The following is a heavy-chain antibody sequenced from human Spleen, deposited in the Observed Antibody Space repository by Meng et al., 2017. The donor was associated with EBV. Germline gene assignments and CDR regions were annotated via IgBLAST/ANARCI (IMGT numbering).Heavy chain of an antibody. Sequence: QVQLPVAGQGLVQPCVTLLHTGTIPGCSIRSSFASWIRQPAGKGLEWIVYINYLGGTTINTYLKSRVNKSVTTSKNPLSLTLPSVTGADTTVYYCARATPGYSYGYTDSWCHRSLVTVSS. CDR1: GCSIRSSF. J-gene: IGHJ4*03. CDR3: ARATPGYSYGYTDS. CDR2: INYLGGT. D-gene: IGHD5-18*01. V-gene: IGHV4-59*01.